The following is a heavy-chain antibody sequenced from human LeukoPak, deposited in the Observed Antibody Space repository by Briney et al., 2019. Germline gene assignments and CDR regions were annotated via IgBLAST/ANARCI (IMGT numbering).Heavy chain of an antibody. CDR3: ARGKLWFGGRRNYYFDY. Sequence: SETLSLTCAVYGGSFSGYYWSWIRQPPGKGLEWIGEINHSGSTNYNPSLKSRVTISVDTSKNQFSLKLSSVTAADTAVYYCARGKLWFGGRRNYYFDYWGQGTLVTVSS. J-gene: IGHJ4*02. V-gene: IGHV4-34*01. CDR1: GGSFSGYY. CDR2: INHSGST. D-gene: IGHD3-10*01.